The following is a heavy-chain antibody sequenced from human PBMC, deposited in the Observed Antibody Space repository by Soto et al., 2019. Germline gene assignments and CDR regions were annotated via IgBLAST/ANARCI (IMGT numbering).Heavy chain of an antibody. D-gene: IGHD1-26*01. J-gene: IGHJ4*02. CDR3: ARDREGRYSGGYYFDY. CDR2: MSYSGSNE. Sequence: QVQLVESGGGVVQPGRSLRLSCAASGFTFSTYTMHWVRQAPGKGLEWVAFMSYSGSNEYYADSVKGRFTISRGNSKNTLYLQMNSLRAEDTAVYYCARDREGRYSGGYYFDYWGQGSLVTVSS. CDR1: GFTFSTYT. V-gene: IGHV3-30-3*01.